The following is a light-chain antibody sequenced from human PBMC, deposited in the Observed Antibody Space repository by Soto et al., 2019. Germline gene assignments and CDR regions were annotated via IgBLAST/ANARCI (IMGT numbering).Light chain of an antibody. CDR1: QSISSY. V-gene: IGKV1-39*01. J-gene: IGKJ2*01. Sequence: DIQMTQSPSSLSASVGDRVTITCRASQSISSYLNWYQQKPGKAPKLLIFASSTLQGGVPSRFSGSGSGTDFSLTISSLQPEDFATYHCQQSYSYPYTFGQGTKLEIK. CDR3: QQSYSYPYT. CDR2: ASS.